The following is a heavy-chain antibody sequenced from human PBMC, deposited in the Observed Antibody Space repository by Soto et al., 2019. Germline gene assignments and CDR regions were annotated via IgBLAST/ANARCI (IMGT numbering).Heavy chain of an antibody. CDR2: IRSKAYGGTT. CDR1: GFTFGDYA. Sequence: GGSLRLSCTASGFTFGDYAMSWFRQAPGKGLEWVGFIRSKAYGGTTEYAASVKGRFTISRDDSKSIAYLQMNSLKTEDTAVYSCTRAPNRLRYFVYYWGQGTLVTVSS. CDR3: TRAPNRLRYFVYY. J-gene: IGHJ4*02. D-gene: IGHD3-9*01. V-gene: IGHV3-49*03.